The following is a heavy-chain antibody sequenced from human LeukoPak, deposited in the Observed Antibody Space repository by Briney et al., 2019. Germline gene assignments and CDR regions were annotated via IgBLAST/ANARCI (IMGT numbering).Heavy chain of an antibody. CDR3: ARTYGDYDYYYGMDV. CDR1: GITVSSHY. V-gene: IGHV3-66*01. J-gene: IGHJ6*01. CDR2: IDSGGST. Sequence: GGSLRLSCAASGITVSSHYMTWVRQAPGKGLEWVSVIDSGGSTNSADSVKGRFSVSRDNSKNTLYLQMNSLRVEDTVVYYCARTYGDYDYYYGMDVWGQGTTVTASS. D-gene: IGHD4-17*01.